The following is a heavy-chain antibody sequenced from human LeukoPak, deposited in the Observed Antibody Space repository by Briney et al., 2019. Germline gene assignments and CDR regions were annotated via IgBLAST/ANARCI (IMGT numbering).Heavy chain of an antibody. CDR2: INHSGST. V-gene: IGHV4-34*01. CDR1: GGSFSGYY. CDR3: ARGKVVPAAGGAFDI. J-gene: IGHJ3*02. D-gene: IGHD2-2*01. Sequence: SETLSLTCAVYGGSFSGYYWSWIRQPPGKGLEWIGEINHSGSTNYNPSLKSRVTISVDTSKNQFSLKLSSVTAADTAVYYCARGKVVPAAGGAFDIWGQGTMVTVSS.